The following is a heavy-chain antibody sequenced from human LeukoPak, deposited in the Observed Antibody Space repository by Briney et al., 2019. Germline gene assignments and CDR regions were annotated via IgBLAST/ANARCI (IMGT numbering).Heavy chain of an antibody. CDR1: GYTFSDYH. D-gene: IGHD3-3*01. J-gene: IGHJ4*02. Sequence: ASVKVSCKASGYTFSDYHMHWVRQAPGQGLEWMGGIIPIFGTANYAQKFQGRVTITTDESTSTAYMELSSLRSEDTAVYYCARAPTIFGVVTVGYFDYWGQGTLVTVSS. CDR2: IIPIFGTA. CDR3: ARAPTIFGVVTVGYFDY. V-gene: IGHV1-69*05.